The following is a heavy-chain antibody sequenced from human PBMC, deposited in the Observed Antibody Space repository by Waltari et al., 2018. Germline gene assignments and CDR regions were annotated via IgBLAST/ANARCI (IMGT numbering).Heavy chain of an antibody. J-gene: IGHJ4*02. CDR2: IKSKTDGWTT. CDR1: GFTFSNAW. Sequence: EVQLVESGGGLVKPGGSLRLSCAASGFTFSNAWVNWVSQAPGKGLAWVGRIKSKTDGWTTDYAAPVKGRFTISRDDSKNTLYLQMNSLKTEDTAVYYCTTALTRITMVRGVENYWGQGTLVTVSS. CDR3: TTALTRITMVRGVENY. D-gene: IGHD3-10*01. V-gene: IGHV3-15*07.